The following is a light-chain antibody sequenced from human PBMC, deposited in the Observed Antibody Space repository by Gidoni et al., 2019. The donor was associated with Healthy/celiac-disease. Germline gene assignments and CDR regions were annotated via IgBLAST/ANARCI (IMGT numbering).Light chain of an antibody. J-gene: IGKJ1*01. Sequence: VLTQSPGTLSLSPGERATLSCRASQSVSSSYLAWYQQKPGQAPRLLIYGASSRATGIPDRFSGSGSGTDFTLTISRLEPEDFAVYYCQQYGSSPPRTFGQGTKVEIK. V-gene: IGKV3-20*01. CDR2: GAS. CDR1: QSVSSSY. CDR3: QQYGSSPPRT.